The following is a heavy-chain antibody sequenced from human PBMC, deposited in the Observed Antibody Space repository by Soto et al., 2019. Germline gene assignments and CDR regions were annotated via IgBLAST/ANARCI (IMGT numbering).Heavy chain of an antibody. CDR1: GYTFTSYG. D-gene: IGHD6-13*01. V-gene: IGHV1-18*01. CDR3: ARDTFIAAATNGFDP. CDR2: ISAYNGNT. J-gene: IGHJ5*02. Sequence: GASVKVSCKASGYTFTSYGISWVRQAPGQGLEWMGWISAYNGNTNYAQKLQGRVTMTTDTSTSTAYMELRSLRSDDTAVYYCARDTFIAAATNGFDPWGQGTLVTVSS.